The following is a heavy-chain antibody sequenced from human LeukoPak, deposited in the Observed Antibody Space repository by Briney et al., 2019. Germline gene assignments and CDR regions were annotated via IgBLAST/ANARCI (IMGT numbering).Heavy chain of an antibody. Sequence: GGSLRLSCAASGFTFSSYAMHWVRQAPGKGLEYVSAISSNGGSIYYANSVKGRFTISRDNSKNTLYLQMGSLRAEDMAVYYCARDGPGIQLWPYFDYWGQGTLVTVSS. D-gene: IGHD5-18*01. J-gene: IGHJ4*02. V-gene: IGHV3-64*01. CDR1: GFTFSSYA. CDR3: ARDGPGIQLWPYFDY. CDR2: ISSNGGSI.